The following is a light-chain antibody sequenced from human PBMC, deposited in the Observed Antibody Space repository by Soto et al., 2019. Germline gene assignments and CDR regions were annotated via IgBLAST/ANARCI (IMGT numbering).Light chain of an antibody. Sequence: EIVLTQSPGTLSLSPGERVTLSCRASQYVRSNYVAWYQQKPGQTPRLLIYITSSRAPGIPERFSGSGSGTDFTLTINRLEPEDFAVYFCQQYGDSPWTFGQGTKVEMK. CDR3: QQYGDSPWT. CDR1: QYVRSNY. CDR2: ITS. J-gene: IGKJ1*01. V-gene: IGKV3-20*01.